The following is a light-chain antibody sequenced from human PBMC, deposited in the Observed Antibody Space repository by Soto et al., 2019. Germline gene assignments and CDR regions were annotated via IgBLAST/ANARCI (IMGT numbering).Light chain of an antibody. J-gene: IGLJ1*01. CDR2: EVT. CDR1: SSDGADYKD. Sequence: QSVLTQPASVSGSPGQSITISCTGTSSDGADYKDVSWYQQHPGKAPKLMIYEVTYRPSGASNRFSGSKSGTTASLTISGLQAEDEAEYYCSSYTTSSTVFGTGTKVTVL. CDR3: SSYTTSSTV. V-gene: IGLV2-14*01.